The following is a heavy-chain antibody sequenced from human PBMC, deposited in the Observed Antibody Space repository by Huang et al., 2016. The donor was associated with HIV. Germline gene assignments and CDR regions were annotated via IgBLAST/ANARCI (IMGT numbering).Heavy chain of an antibody. CDR1: GFSISSYW. Sequence: EVQLVESGGGLVQPGGSLRLSCAASGFSISSYWMHWVRQAPGKGLVVVSRMNRYGSSTSYADSVKGRFTSSRDNAKNTLDLQMNRLRAEDTAVYYCARDPRIQSWLNFFDYWGQGTLVSVSS. D-gene: IGHD3-22*01. J-gene: IGHJ4*02. CDR3: ARDPRIQSWLNFFDY. CDR2: MNRYGSST. V-gene: IGHV3-74*01.